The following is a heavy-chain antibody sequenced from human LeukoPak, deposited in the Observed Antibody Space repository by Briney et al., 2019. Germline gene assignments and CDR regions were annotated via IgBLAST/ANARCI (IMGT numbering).Heavy chain of an antibody. D-gene: IGHD6-13*01. CDR1: GGSISSYY. Sequence: SETLSLTCTVSGGSISSYYWSWIRQPPGKGLEWIGYIYYSGSTNCNPSLKSRVTISVDTSKNQFSLKLSSVTAADTAVYYCARDSSSWNFDYWGQGTLVTVSS. CDR2: IYYSGST. CDR3: ARDSSSWNFDY. V-gene: IGHV4-59*01. J-gene: IGHJ4*02.